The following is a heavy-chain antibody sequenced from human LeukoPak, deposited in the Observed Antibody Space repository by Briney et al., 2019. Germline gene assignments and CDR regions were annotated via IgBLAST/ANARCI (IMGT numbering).Heavy chain of an antibody. CDR2: ISSSSSTI. CDR1: GFTFSSYS. V-gene: IGHV3-48*04. D-gene: IGHD1-26*01. J-gene: IGHJ6*02. CDR3: ARDPNSGSYYYYGMDV. Sequence: GGSLRLSCAASGFTFSSYSMNWVRQAPGKGLEWVSYISSSSSTIYYADSVKGRFTISRDNAKNSLYLQMNSLRAEDTAVYYCARDPNSGSYYYYGMDVWGQGTTVTVSS.